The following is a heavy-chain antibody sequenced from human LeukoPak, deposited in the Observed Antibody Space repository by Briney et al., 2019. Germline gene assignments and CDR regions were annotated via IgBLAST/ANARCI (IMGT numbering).Heavy chain of an antibody. Sequence: GGSLRLSCTVSGFTVSSNSMSWVRQAPGKGLEWVSFIYSDNTHYSDSVKGRFTISRDNSKNTQHLQMNSLRAEDTAVYYCARGPRVGAAGFVYYHYIDVWGKGTTVTVSS. CDR2: IYSDNT. V-gene: IGHV3-66*03. CDR1: GFTVSSNS. D-gene: IGHD1-26*01. CDR3: ARGPRVGAAGFVYYHYIDV. J-gene: IGHJ6*03.